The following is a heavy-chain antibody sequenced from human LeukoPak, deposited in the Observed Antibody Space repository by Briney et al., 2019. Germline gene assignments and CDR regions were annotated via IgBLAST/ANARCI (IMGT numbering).Heavy chain of an antibody. CDR3: ATDQGLYGSGKPLPADY. Sequence: ASVKVSCKVSGYTLTELSMHWVRQAPGKGLEWMGDFDPEDGETIYAQRFQGRVTMTEDTSTDTAYMELSSLRSEDTAVYYCATDQGLYGSGKPLPADYWGQGTLVTVSS. CDR2: FDPEDGET. J-gene: IGHJ4*02. V-gene: IGHV1-24*01. CDR1: GYTLTELS. D-gene: IGHD3-10*01.